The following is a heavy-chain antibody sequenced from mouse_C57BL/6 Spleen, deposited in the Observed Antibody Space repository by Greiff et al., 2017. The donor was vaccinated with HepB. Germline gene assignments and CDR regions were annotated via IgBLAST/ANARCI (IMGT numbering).Heavy chain of an antibody. V-gene: IGHV1-26*01. D-gene: IGHD2-13*01. J-gene: IGHJ2*01. Sequence: VQLQQSGPELVKPGASVKISCKASGYTFTDYYMNWVKQSHGKSLEWIGDINPNNGGTSYNQKFKGKATLTVDKSASTAYMELRSLTSEDSAVYYCGRGVRYVDYWGQGTTLTVSS. CDR2: INPNNGGT. CDR3: GRGVRYVDY. CDR1: GYTFTDYY.